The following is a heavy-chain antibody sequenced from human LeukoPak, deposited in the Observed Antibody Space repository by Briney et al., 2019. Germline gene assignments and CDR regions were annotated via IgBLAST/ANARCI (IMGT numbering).Heavy chain of an antibody. J-gene: IGHJ4*02. CDR1: GFTFSSYG. D-gene: IGHD4-11*01. V-gene: IGHV3-30*18. Sequence: GGSLRLSCAASGFTFSSYGMHWVRQAPGKGLEWVAVISYDGSNKYYADSVKGRFTISRDNSKNTLCLQMNSLRAEDTAVYYCAKGRHSNHIDYWGQGTLVTVSS. CDR3: AKGRHSNHIDY. CDR2: ISYDGSNK.